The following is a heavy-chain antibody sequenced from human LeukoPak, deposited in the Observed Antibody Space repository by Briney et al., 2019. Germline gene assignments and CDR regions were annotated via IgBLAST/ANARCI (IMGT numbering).Heavy chain of an antibody. V-gene: IGHV4-39*01. D-gene: IGHD2-8*01. CDR2: IYYSGST. Sequence: KPSETLSLTCTVSGGSISSSSYYWGWIRQPPGKGLEWIGSIYYSGSTYYNPSLKRRVTISVDTSKNQFSLKLSSVTAADTAVYYCARLEGYCTNGVCPIDYWGQGTLVTVSS. CDR3: ARLEGYCTNGVCPIDY. J-gene: IGHJ4*02. CDR1: GGSISSSSYY.